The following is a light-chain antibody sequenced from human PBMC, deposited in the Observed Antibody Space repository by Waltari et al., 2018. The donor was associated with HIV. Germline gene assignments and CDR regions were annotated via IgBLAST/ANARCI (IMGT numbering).Light chain of an antibody. Sequence: QSELTQPPSVSAAPGQRVTISCTGSSSNIGAGCDVHLYQQVPDRATKVFIYGNSNRPSGFPDRFAGSNSGSSASLVITGLQSEDEADYYCQSYDSNLSGLFGGGTKVTVL. CDR2: GNS. CDR3: QSYDSNLSGL. J-gene: IGLJ2*01. V-gene: IGLV1-40*01. CDR1: SSNIGAGCD.